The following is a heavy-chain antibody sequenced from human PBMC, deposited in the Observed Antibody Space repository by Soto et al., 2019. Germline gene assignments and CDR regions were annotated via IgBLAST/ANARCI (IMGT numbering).Heavy chain of an antibody. Sequence: GGSLRLSCAASGFTFSSCAMSWVRQAPGKGLEWVSAFSGSGGSTYYAGSVKGRFTISRDNSKNTLYLQMNSLRAEDTAVYYCANAQDSSSPGQPDYWGQGTLVTVSS. CDR3: ANAQDSSSPGQPDY. D-gene: IGHD6-6*01. CDR1: GFTFSSCA. J-gene: IGHJ4*02. CDR2: FSGSGGST. V-gene: IGHV3-23*01.